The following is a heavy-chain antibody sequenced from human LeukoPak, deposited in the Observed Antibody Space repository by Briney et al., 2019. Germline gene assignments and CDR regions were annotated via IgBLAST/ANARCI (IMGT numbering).Heavy chain of an antibody. D-gene: IGHD5-18*01. CDR2: LLDSWRT. V-gene: IGHV4-59*11. CDR3: ATIRRGSIYGYFDF. J-gene: IGHJ4*02. Sequence: SGTLSLTCTVSGAPMSTHYWSWLRQPPGQGLERIGYLLDSWRTKDNPSLQSRVTLSADTSKNQFSLRLTSVTAADTAVYYCATIRRGSIYGYFDFWGQGILVTVSS. CDR1: GAPMSTHY.